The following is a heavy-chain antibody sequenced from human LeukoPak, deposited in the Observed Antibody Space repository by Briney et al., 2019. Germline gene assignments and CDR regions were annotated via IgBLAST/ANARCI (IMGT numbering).Heavy chain of an antibody. V-gene: IGHV4-34*01. CDR3: ARLCGSGSYYLFDH. J-gene: IGHJ4*02. CDR2: INHSGST. CDR1: GGSFSGYY. Sequence: SETLSLTCAVYGGSFSGYYWSWIRQPPGKGLEWIGEINHSGSTNYNPSLKSRVTISVDTSKNQFSLKLSSVTAADTAVYYCARLCGSGSYYLFDHWGQGTLVTVSS. D-gene: IGHD3-10*01.